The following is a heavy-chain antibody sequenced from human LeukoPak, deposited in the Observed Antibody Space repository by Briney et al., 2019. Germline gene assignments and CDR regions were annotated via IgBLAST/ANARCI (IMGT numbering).Heavy chain of an antibody. CDR1: GGSISSYY. Sequence: SETLSLTCTVSGGSISSYYWSWIRQPPGKGLEWIGSIYHSGSTYYNPSLKSRITISVDTSKNQFSLKLSSVTAADTAVYYCATRPDSSGYYADYWGQGTLVTVSS. D-gene: IGHD3-22*01. CDR2: IYHSGST. CDR3: ATRPDSSGYYADY. V-gene: IGHV4-59*04. J-gene: IGHJ4*02.